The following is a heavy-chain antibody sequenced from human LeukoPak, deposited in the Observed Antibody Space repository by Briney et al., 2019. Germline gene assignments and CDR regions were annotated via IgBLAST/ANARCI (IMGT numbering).Heavy chain of an antibody. CDR1: GGSISSGGYS. J-gene: IGHJ5*02. V-gene: IGHV4-30-2*01. CDR2: IYHSGST. Sequence: SETLSLTCAVSGGSISSGGYSWSWIRQPPGKGLEWIGYIYHSGSTYYNPSLKSRVTISVDRSKNQSSLKLSSVTAADTAVYYCARGDYDSSGFWFDPWGQGTLVTVSS. D-gene: IGHD3-22*01. CDR3: ARGDYDSSGFWFDP.